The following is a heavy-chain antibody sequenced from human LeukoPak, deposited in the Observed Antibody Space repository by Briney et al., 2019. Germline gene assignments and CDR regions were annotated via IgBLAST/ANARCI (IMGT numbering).Heavy chain of an antibody. D-gene: IGHD5-24*01. J-gene: IGHJ4*02. CDR2: ISDSGGGT. CDR3: AKGRGWLQFFDY. Sequence: GGSLRLSCAGSGFTFSAYAMSWVRQAPGKGLEWVSAISDSGGGTNYADSVKGRFIISRDNSKKTLYLQMNSLRAEDTAVYYCAKGRGWLQFFDYWGQGTLVTVSS. CDR1: GFTFSAYA. V-gene: IGHV3-23*01.